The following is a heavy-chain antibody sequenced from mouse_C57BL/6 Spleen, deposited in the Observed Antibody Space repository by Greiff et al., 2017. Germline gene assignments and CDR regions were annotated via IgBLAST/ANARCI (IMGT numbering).Heavy chain of an antibody. CDR3: ARWLPFDY. Sequence: EVKLQESGPELVKPGDSVKISCKASGYSFTGYFMNWVMQSHGKSLEWIGRINPYNGDTFYNQKFKGKATLTVDKSSSTAHMELRSLTSEDSAVYYCARWLPFDYWGQGTTLTVSS. CDR1: GYSFTGYF. CDR2: INPYNGDT. J-gene: IGHJ2*01. V-gene: IGHV1-20*01. D-gene: IGHD2-2*01.